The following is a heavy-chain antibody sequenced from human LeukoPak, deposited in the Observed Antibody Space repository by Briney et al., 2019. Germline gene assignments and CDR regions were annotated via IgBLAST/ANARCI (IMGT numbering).Heavy chain of an antibody. CDR2: IYYSGST. Sequence: SETLSLTCTVSGGSISSYYWSWIRQPPGKGLEWIGYIYYSGSTNYNPSLKSRVTISVDTSKNQFSLKLSSVTAADTAVYYCARGGGYSSSGGAFDIWGQGTMVTVSS. V-gene: IGHV4-59*12. CDR1: GGSISSYY. D-gene: IGHD6-13*01. J-gene: IGHJ3*02. CDR3: ARGGGYSSSGGAFDI.